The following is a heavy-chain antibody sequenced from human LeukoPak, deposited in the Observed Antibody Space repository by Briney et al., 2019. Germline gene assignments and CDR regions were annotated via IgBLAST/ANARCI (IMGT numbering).Heavy chain of an antibody. Sequence: SETLSLTCTVSGASINFYYWGWIRQFPGQGLEWIGYIHYTGSTHYNPSLKTRVSISLDTSKRQFSLKVSSVTAADTAVYYCARLVIKREAFDIWGQGTMVTVSS. V-gene: IGHV4-59*01. J-gene: IGHJ3*02. CDR2: IHYTGST. CDR3: ARLVIKREAFDI. D-gene: IGHD1-26*01. CDR1: GASINFYY.